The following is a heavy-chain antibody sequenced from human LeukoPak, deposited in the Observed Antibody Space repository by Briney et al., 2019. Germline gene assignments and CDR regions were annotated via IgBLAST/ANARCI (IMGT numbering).Heavy chain of an antibody. CDR2: IYYSGST. V-gene: IGHV4-39*01. J-gene: IGHJ4*02. D-gene: IGHD3-22*01. CDR3: ARHAGSYYTYNFDY. Sequence: KPSETLSLTCTVSGGSIRSSSYYWGWIRQPPGKGLEWIGSIYYSGSTNYKPSLRSRVTISVDTSKNQFSLKLSSVTAADTAVYYRARHAGSYYTYNFDYWGQGTLVTVSS. CDR1: GGSIRSSSYY.